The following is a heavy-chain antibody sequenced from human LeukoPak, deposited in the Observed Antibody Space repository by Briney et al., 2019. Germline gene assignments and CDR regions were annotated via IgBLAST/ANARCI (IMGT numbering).Heavy chain of an antibody. J-gene: IGHJ4*02. CDR1: GGSMSSYY. CDR3: VSGAGRYGY. V-gene: IGHV4-59*01. CDR2: INYSGST. D-gene: IGHD1-14*01. Sequence: PSESLSLTCTVSGGSMSSYYWSWIRQPPGKGLEWIGYINYSGSTNYNPSLKSRVSISADTSKNQFSLNLSSVTAADTAVYYCVSGAGRYGYWGQGTLVTVSS.